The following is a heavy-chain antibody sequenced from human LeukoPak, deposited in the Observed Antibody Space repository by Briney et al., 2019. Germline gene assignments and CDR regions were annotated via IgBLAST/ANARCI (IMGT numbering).Heavy chain of an antibody. CDR2: ISAYNGNT. CDR3: ARVRGYYFDY. D-gene: IGHD3-22*01. V-gene: IGHV1-18*01. CDR1: GYTFTSYG. J-gene: IGHJ4*02. Sequence: ASVKASCKASGYTFTSYGISWVRQAPGQGLEWMGWISAYNGNTNYAQKLQGRVTITKDTSTSTAYMELRSLRSEDTAVYYSARVRGYYFDYWGQGTLVTVSS.